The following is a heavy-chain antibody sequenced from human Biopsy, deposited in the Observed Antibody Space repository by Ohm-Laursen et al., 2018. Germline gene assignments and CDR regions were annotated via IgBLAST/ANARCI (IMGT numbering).Heavy chain of an antibody. CDR2: IKSESDGGTT. Sequence: SLRLSCAASGFTFSNYWMTWVRQAPGKGLEWVGRIKSESDGGTTDYAGPVTGRFTISRDDSKNTLYVQMNSLKTEDTAVYYCSTMATFWGQGTLVTVSS. D-gene: IGHD3-16*01. CDR1: GFTFSNYW. J-gene: IGHJ4*02. V-gene: IGHV3-15*01. CDR3: STMATF.